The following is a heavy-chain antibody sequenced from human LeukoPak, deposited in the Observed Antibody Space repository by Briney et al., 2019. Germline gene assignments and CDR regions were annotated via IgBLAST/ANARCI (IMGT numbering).Heavy chain of an antibody. Sequence: GGSLRLSCAASGFTVSTNYMTWVRQAPGKGLEWVSIIYSGGSTYYAEYVKGRFTISRDNSKNTLYLQMNSLRAEDTAVYYCARVLRGSSSCFDYWGQGTLVTVSS. D-gene: IGHD2-2*01. CDR3: ARVLRGSSSCFDY. V-gene: IGHV3-66*01. J-gene: IGHJ4*02. CDR2: IYSGGST. CDR1: GFTVSTNY.